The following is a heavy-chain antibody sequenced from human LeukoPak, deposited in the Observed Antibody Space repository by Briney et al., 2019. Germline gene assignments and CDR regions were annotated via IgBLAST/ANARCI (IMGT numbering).Heavy chain of an antibody. CDR3: ARDRGDGYNYRSPFDS. CDR1: GFLFNNYW. CDR2: IDERGSGK. V-gene: IGHV3-7*01. D-gene: IGHD5-24*01. Sequence: PGGSLRLSCAASGFLFNNYWMSWVRQAPGEGLEWVGNIDERGSGKWYVDSVKGRFTMSRDNAKNSLFLEMNSLRVEDTAVYYCARDRGDGYNYRSPFDSWGQGTLVTVSS. J-gene: IGHJ4*02.